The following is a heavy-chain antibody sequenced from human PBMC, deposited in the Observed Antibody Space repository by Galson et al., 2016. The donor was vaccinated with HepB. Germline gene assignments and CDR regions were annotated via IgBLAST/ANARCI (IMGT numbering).Heavy chain of an antibody. CDR3: ARDRYGRAAAGTMDY. J-gene: IGHJ4*02. CDR1: GYTFTSYG. CDR2: INGGNGNT. Sequence: SCKASGYTFTSYGMHWVRQAPGQRLEWMGWINGGNGNTKYSQKFQGRVTITRDTSASTAYMEVSSLRSEDTAVYFCARDRYGRAAAGTMDYWGQGTLVTVSS. D-gene: IGHD6-13*01. V-gene: IGHV1-3*01.